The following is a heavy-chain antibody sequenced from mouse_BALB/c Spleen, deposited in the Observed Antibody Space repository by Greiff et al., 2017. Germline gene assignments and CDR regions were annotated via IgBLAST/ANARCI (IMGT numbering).Heavy chain of an antibody. CDR1: GYTFTSYW. Sequence: VQLKESGTVLARPGASVKMSCKASGYTFTSYWMHWVKQRPGQGLEWIGAIYPGNSDTSYNQKFKGKAKLTAVTSTSTAYMELSSLTNEDSAVYYCTRSITTVGSWFAYWGQGTLVTVSA. CDR2: IYPGNSDT. CDR3: TRSITTVGSWFAY. V-gene: IGHV1-5*01. J-gene: IGHJ3*01. D-gene: IGHD1-1*01.